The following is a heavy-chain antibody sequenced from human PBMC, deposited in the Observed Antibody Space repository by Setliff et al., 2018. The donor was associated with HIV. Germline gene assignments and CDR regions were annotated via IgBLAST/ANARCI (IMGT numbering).Heavy chain of an antibody. Sequence: GESLKISCKASGYSFSDYWIGWVRQMPGKGLEWMGIIFPDDSDTRYSPSFQGHVTISADKSISTAYLQWSSLEASDTAIYYCARLGDDNSGYYQFWGQGTLVTVSS. V-gene: IGHV5-51*01. J-gene: IGHJ4*02. CDR2: IFPDDSDT. D-gene: IGHD3-22*01. CDR1: GYSFSDYW. CDR3: ARLGDDNSGYYQF.